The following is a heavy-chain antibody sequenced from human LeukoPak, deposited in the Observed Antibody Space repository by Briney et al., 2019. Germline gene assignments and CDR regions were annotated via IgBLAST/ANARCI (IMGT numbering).Heavy chain of an antibody. CDR2: IDNSGNT. CDR1: LGSIGIYS. CDR3: ARGRITIFGVVIPHFDN. J-gene: IGHJ4*02. D-gene: IGHD3-3*01. Sequence: PSETLSLTCIVSLGSIGIYSWSWIRQPPGKGLEWIGYIDNSGNTNSNPSLKSRVTMSVDTSKNQFSLKLSSVIAADTAVYYCARGRITIFGVVIPHFDNWGQGTLVTVSS. V-gene: IGHV4-59*01.